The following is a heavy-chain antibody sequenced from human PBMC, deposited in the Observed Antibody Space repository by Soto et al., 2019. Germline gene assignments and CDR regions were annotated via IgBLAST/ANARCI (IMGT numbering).Heavy chain of an antibody. CDR3: AKDVKTTVVRAYDY. CDR1: GFTFSSYA. J-gene: IGHJ4*02. V-gene: IGHV3-23*01. D-gene: IGHD4-17*01. Sequence: GSLRLSCAASGFTFSSYAMTWVRQAPGKGLEWVSVISGSGGSAYYADSVKGRFTISRDNSKNTLYLQMNSLRAEDTAVYYCAKDVKTTVVRAYDYWGQGTLVTVSS. CDR2: ISGSGGSA.